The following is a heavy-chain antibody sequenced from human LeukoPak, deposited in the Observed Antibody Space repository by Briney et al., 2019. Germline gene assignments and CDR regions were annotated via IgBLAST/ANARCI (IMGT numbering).Heavy chain of an antibody. J-gene: IGHJ5*02. CDR2: FDPEDGET. CDR1: GYTLTELS. CDR3: ATLYCGGDCYYGRLNWFDP. V-gene: IGHV1-24*01. D-gene: IGHD2-21*02. Sequence: ASVKVSCKVSGYTLTELSMHWVRQAPGKGLEWMGGFDPEDGETIYAQKFQGRVTMTEDTSTDTAYMELSSLRSEDTAVYYCATLYCGGDCYYGRLNWFDPWGQRTLVTVSS.